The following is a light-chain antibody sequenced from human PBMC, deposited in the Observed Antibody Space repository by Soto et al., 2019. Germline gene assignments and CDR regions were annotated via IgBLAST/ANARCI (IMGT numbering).Light chain of an antibody. CDR1: QSVSNNY. CDR2: GST. V-gene: IGKV3-20*01. Sequence: EVVLTQSPGTLSLSPGERATLSCRASQSVSNNYLAWYQQKHGQSPKLLIFGSTDRATGIPDRFSGSVSGTVFTLTISRLEPEDFAVYYCQQYGSSPPYTFGQGTKLEIK. CDR3: QQYGSSPPYT. J-gene: IGKJ2*01.